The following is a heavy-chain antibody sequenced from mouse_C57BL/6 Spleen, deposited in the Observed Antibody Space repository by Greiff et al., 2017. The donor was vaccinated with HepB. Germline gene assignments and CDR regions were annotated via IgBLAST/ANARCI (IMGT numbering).Heavy chain of an antibody. J-gene: IGHJ3*01. CDR1: GFNIKDYY. CDR3: ASYYGTFAY. Sequence: VQLKESGAELVKPGASVKLSCTASGFNIKDYYMHWVKQRTEQGLEWIGRIDPEDGETKYAPKFQGKATITADTSSNTADLQLSSLTSEDTAVYYCASYYGTFAYWGQGTLVTVSA. CDR2: IDPEDGET. V-gene: IGHV14-2*01. D-gene: IGHD1-1*01.